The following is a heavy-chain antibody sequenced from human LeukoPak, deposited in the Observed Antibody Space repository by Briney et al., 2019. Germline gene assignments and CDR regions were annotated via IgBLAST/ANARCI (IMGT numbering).Heavy chain of an antibody. V-gene: IGHV3-30*04. D-gene: IGHD4-17*01. Sequence: GRSLRLSCAASGFTSSSYAMHWVRQAPGKGLEWVAVISYDGSNKYYADSVKGRFTISRDNSKNTLYLQMNSLRAEDTAVYYCASAVTTGAFDYWVQGTLVTVSS. CDR1: GFTSSSYA. CDR3: ASAVTTGAFDY. J-gene: IGHJ4*02. CDR2: ISYDGSNK.